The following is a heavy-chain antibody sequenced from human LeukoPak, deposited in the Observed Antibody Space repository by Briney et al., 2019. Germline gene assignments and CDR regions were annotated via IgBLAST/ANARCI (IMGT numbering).Heavy chain of an antibody. Sequence: GSLRLSCAASGFTFSSYWMSWIRQPPGKGLEWIGEINHSGSTNYNPSLKSRVTISVDTSKNQFSLKLSSVTAADTAVYYCARGYWGCSSTSCLNWFDPWGQGTLVTVSS. CDR1: GFTFSSYW. J-gene: IGHJ5*02. V-gene: IGHV4-34*01. D-gene: IGHD2-2*01. CDR3: ARGYWGCSSTSCLNWFDP. CDR2: INHSGST.